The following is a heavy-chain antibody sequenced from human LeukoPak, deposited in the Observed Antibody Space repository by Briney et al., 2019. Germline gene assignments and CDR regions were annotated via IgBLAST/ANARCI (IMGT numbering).Heavy chain of an antibody. V-gene: IGHV1-2*02. CDR2: INPNSGAT. J-gene: IGHJ6*04. CDR3: ARDRGGRLNYYEMDV. D-gene: IGHD1-26*01. CDR1: GYTLIDYY. Sequence: ASVKVSCKASGYTLIDYYIHWVRQAPGQGLEWMGWINPNSGATNSAQKFQGRVTLTRDTSITTASMELTNLRSDDTAMYYCARDRGGRLNYYEMDVWGKGTTVTVSS.